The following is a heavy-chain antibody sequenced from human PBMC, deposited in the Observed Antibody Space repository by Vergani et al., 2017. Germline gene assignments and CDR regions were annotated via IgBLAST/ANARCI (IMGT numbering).Heavy chain of an antibody. J-gene: IGHJ4*02. V-gene: IGHV3-23*04. Sequence: EVHLVESGGGLVQPGGSLRLSCAASGFTFSSYAMSWVRQAPGKGLEWVSAISGSGGSTYYADSVKGRFTISRDNSKNTLYLQMNSLRAEDTAVYYCARDREGEDYDSSGYYPNFDYWGQGTLVTVSS. CDR2: ISGSGGST. D-gene: IGHD3-22*01. CDR1: GFTFSSYA. CDR3: ARDREGEDYDSSGYYPNFDY.